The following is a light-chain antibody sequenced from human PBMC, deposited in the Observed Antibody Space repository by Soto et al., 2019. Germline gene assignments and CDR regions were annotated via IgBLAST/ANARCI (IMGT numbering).Light chain of an antibody. CDR2: KAS. CDR1: QSIGNW. V-gene: IGKV1-5*03. Sequence: DIQMTQSPSTLSASVGDRVTFTCRASQSIGNWLAWYQQKPGKAPKLLIYKASNLESGVPSRFSGSGSGTEFTLTISNLQPDDCATYYCQHYNNYSGFGQGTKLEIK. CDR3: QHYNNYSG. J-gene: IGKJ2*03.